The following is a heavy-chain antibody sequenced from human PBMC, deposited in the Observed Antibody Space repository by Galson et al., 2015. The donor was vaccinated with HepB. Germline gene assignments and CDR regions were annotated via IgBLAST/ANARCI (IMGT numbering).Heavy chain of an antibody. Sequence: SVKVSCKASGGTFSSYAISWVRQAPGQGPEWMGGIIPIFSTANYAQKFQGRVTITADESTSTAYMELSSLRSEDTAVYYCARWYSSSSGNLDYWGQGTLVTVSS. D-gene: IGHD6-6*01. J-gene: IGHJ4*02. CDR2: IIPIFSTA. CDR3: ARWYSSSSGNLDY. V-gene: IGHV1-69*13. CDR1: GGTFSSYA.